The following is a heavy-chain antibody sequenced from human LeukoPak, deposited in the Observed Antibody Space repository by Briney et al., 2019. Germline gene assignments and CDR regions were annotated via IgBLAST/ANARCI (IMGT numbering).Heavy chain of an antibody. V-gene: IGHV3-7*01. J-gene: IGHJ4*02. CDR1: GFTFTTYW. D-gene: IGHD2/OR15-2a*01. CDR3: SNGIYDNSY. Sequence: PGGSLRLSCTASGFTFTTYWMAWVRQTPGKGLEWVANIKQDGSEKYYAESVRGRFTISRDNAKNSLYLQMNSLRAEDTAVYSCSNGIYDNSYWGQGTLVTVSS. CDR2: IKQDGSEK.